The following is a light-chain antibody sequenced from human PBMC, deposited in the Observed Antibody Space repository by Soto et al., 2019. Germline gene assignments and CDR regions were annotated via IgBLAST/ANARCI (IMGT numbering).Light chain of an antibody. Sequence: IPLTQSPSSLAASVLDRLTQTFRASRNVSIYLNWYQHKPGKGPTLLIHATSNLQIGVPSRFSGSGSGTEFTLTISSLEPEDFGTYYCQQSYKMPSFGQGTRLENK. J-gene: IGKJ5*01. V-gene: IGKV1-39*01. CDR1: RNVSIY. CDR3: QQSYKMPS. CDR2: ATS.